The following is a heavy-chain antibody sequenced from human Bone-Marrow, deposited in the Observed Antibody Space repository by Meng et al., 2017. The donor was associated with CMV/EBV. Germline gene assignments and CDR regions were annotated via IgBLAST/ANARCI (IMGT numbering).Heavy chain of an antibody. CDR3: ARDPRGVRRHLHDY. CDR1: GFTFSSYA. Sequence: GESLKISCAASGFTFSSYAMHWVRQAPGKGLEWVAVISYDGSNKYYADSVKGRFTISRDNSKNTLYLQMNSLRAEDTAVYYCARDPRGVRRHLHDYWGQG. CDR2: ISYDGSNK. V-gene: IGHV3-30*04. J-gene: IGHJ4*02. D-gene: IGHD2-8*01.